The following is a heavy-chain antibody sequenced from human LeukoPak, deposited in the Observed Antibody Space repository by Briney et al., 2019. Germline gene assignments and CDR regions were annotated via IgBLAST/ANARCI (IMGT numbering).Heavy chain of an antibody. J-gene: IGHJ3*02. Sequence: GGSLRLSCAASGFSFKDYWMSWVRQAPGKGLEWVSAISGSGGSTYYADSVKGRFTISRDNSKNTLYLQMNSLRAEDTAVYYCAKDFKYYRSAFDIWGQGTMVTVSS. CDR2: ISGSGGST. D-gene: IGHD3-10*01. CDR1: GFSFKDYW. CDR3: AKDFKYYRSAFDI. V-gene: IGHV3-23*01.